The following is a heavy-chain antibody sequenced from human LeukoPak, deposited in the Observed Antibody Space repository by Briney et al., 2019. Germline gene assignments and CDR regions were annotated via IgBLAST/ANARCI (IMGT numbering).Heavy chain of an antibody. V-gene: IGHV4-38-2*02. D-gene: IGHD3-22*01. J-gene: IGHJ5*02. Sequence: PSETLSLTCTVSGYSISSGYYWGWIRQPPGKGLEWIGSIYHSGSTYYNPSLKSRVTISVDTSKNQFSLKLSSVTAADTAVYYCARTRITMIADVGWFDPWGQGTLVTVSS. CDR1: GYSISSGYY. CDR2: IYHSGST. CDR3: ARTRITMIADVGWFDP.